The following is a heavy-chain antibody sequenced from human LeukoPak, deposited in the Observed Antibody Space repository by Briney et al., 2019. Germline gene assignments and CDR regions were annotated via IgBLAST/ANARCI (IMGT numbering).Heavy chain of an antibody. Sequence: PGGSLRLSCAASGFTFSSYSMNWIRQAPGKGLEWVSSISSSSSYIYYADSVKGRFTISRDNAKNSLYLQMNSLRAEDTAVYYCARDSVLYSSRSRTDPWGQGTLVTVSS. D-gene: IGHD6-13*01. V-gene: IGHV3-21*01. CDR3: ARDSVLYSSRSRTDP. J-gene: IGHJ5*02. CDR2: ISSSSSYI. CDR1: GFTFSSYS.